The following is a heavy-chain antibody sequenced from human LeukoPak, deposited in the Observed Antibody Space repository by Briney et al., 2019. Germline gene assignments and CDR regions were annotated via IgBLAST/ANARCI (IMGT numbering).Heavy chain of an antibody. Sequence: SQTLSLTCAISGDSVSSNSAAWNWIRQSPSRGLEWLGRTYYRSKWYTDYAVSVKSRITINPDTSKNPFSLQLNSVTPEDTAVYYCARAQPLSSSWLLTYTYWYSDLWGRGTLVTVSS. D-gene: IGHD6-13*01. V-gene: IGHV6-1*01. CDR1: GDSVSSNSAA. CDR3: ARAQPLSSSWLLTYTYWYSDL. CDR2: TYYRSKWYT. J-gene: IGHJ2*01.